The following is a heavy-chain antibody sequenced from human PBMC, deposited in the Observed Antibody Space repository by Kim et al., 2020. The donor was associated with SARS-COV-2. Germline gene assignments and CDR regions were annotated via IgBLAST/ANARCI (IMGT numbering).Heavy chain of an antibody. CDR3: ASTSIAVAGRGYYDSSGYEPFDD. CDR1: GFTFSSYS. J-gene: IGHJ4*03. V-gene: IGHV3-48*04. D-gene: IGHD3-22*01. Sequence: GGSLRLSCAASGFTFSSYSMNWVRQAPGKGLEWVSYISSSSSTTYYADSVKGRFTISRDNAKNSLYLQMNSLRAEDTAVYYCASTSIAVAGRGYYDSSGYEPFDDWGQGTLVTVSS. CDR2: ISSSSSTT.